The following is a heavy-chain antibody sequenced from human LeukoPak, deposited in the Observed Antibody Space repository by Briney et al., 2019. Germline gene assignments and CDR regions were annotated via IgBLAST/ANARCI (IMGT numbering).Heavy chain of an antibody. CDR2: INPSGGNT. V-gene: IGHV1-46*01. D-gene: IGHD3-22*01. CDR1: GYTFTSYY. J-gene: IGHJ4*02. CDR3: ARDQGYDSSGYYYYQFDY. Sequence: ASVKVSCKASGYTFTSYYLQWVRQAPGQGREWMGIINPSGGNTSYAQKFQGRVTMTRDMSTSTVYMELSSLRSEDTAVYYCARDQGYDSSGYYYYQFDYWGQGTLVTVSS.